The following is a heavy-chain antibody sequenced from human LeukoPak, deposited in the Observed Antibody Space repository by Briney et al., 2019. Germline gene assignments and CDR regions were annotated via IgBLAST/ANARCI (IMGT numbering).Heavy chain of an antibody. Sequence: GASVKVSCKASGYTFTSYAMHWVRQAPGQRLEWMGWINADNGNTKYSQKFQGRVTITRDTSASTAYMELSSLRSEDTAVYYCARDTIAVAGTQDYWGQGTLVTVYS. CDR3: ARDTIAVAGTQDY. J-gene: IGHJ4*02. V-gene: IGHV1-3*01. D-gene: IGHD6-19*01. CDR2: INADNGNT. CDR1: GYTFTSYA.